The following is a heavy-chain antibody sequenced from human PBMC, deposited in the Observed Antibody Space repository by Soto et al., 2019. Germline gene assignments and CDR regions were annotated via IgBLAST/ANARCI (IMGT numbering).Heavy chain of an antibody. CDR3: ARVRQGCSANNCYFDP. J-gene: IGHJ5*01. CDR1: GGSVRAPDW. Sequence: SETLTLTCTLSGGSVRAPDWWSSVRQSPDKGLEWIAEVHISGHSNYNPSLRSRVSVSIDSSKNQFYLNLNSVTAADTAIYYCARVRQGCSANNCYFDPWGQGTKGTVSS. V-gene: IGHV4-4*02. D-gene: IGHD1-1*01. CDR2: VHISGHS.